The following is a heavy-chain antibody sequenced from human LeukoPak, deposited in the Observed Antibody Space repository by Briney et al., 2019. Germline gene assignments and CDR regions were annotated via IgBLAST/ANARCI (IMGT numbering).Heavy chain of an antibody. V-gene: IGHV4-59*01. Sequence: SETLSLTCTVSGGSISSYYWSWIRQPPGKGLEWIGYIYYSGSTNYNPSLKSRVTISVDTSKNQFSLKLSSVTAADTAVYYCARDQWLAPFDYWGQGTLVTVS. CDR2: IYYSGST. D-gene: IGHD6-19*01. CDR1: GGSISSYY. CDR3: ARDQWLAPFDY. J-gene: IGHJ4*02.